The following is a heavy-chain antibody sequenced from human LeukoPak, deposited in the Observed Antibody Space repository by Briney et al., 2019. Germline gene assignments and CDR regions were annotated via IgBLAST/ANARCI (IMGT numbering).Heavy chain of an antibody. V-gene: IGHV1-69*05. Sequence: ASVKVSCKASGGTFSSYAISWVRQAPGQGLEWMGGIIPIFGTANYEQKFQGRVTITTDESTSTAYMELSSLRSEDTAVYYCARDCGYCSSTSQWNWFDPWGQGTLVTVSS. J-gene: IGHJ5*02. CDR1: GGTFSSYA. D-gene: IGHD2-2*03. CDR3: ARDCGYCSSTSQWNWFDP. CDR2: IIPIFGTA.